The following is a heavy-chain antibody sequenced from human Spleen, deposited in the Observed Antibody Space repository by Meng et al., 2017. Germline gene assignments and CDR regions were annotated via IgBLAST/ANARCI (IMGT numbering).Heavy chain of an antibody. CDR1: GYSFTNYW. V-gene: IGHV5-51*01. CDR3: ARHSTGSYSH. D-gene: IGHD1-26*01. J-gene: IGHJ4*02. CDR2: IYPVNSDT. Sequence: GESLKISCQGSGYSFTNYWIGWVRQMPGKGLEWMAIIYPVNSDTKYSPSFQGQVTISVDKSISTVYLQWGSLKASDTAVYYCARHSTGSYSHWGQGTLVTVSS.